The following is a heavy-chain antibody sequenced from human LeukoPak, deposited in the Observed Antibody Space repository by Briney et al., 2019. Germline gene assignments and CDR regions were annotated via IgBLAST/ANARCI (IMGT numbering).Heavy chain of an antibody. D-gene: IGHD1-26*01. Sequence: KTSETLSLTCAVSGDITHHWGWVRQPPGKGPESIGSIYFSGSVYYNPSLRSRVTISLDTSTKQLSLRLSSVTVADTAIYYCAKHNGGGVVSYVAPGPPDYFDHWGQGALVIVSS. CDR3: AKHNGGGVVSYVAPGPPDYFDH. CDR1: GDITHH. V-gene: IGHV4-39*01. CDR2: IYFSGSV. J-gene: IGHJ4*02.